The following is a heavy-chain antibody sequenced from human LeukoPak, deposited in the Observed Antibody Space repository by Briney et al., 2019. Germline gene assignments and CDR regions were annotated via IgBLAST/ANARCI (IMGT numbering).Heavy chain of an antibody. J-gene: IGHJ6*02. V-gene: IGHV1-69*04. Sequence: SVKVSCKASGGTFSSYAISWVRQAPGQGLEWMGRIIPILGIANYAQKFQGRVTITADKSTSTAYMELSSLRSEDTAVYYCARAPGIAAYDYYYGMDVWGQGTTVTVSS. D-gene: IGHD6-13*01. CDR3: ARAPGIAAYDYYYGMDV. CDR1: GGTFSSYA. CDR2: IIPILGIA.